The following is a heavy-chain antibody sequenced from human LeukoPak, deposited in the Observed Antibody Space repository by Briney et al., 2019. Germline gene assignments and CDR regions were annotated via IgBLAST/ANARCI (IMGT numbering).Heavy chain of an antibody. CDR1: GYTFTSYD. J-gene: IGHJ4*02. CDR2: MNPNSGNT. D-gene: IGHD3-10*01. Sequence: ASVEVSCKASGYTFTSYDINWVRQATGQGLEWMGWMNPNSGNTGYAQKFQGRVTITRNTSISTAYMELSSLRSEDTAVYYCARGFSILVRGALGYWGQGTLVTVSS. CDR3: ARGFSILVRGALGY. V-gene: IGHV1-8*03.